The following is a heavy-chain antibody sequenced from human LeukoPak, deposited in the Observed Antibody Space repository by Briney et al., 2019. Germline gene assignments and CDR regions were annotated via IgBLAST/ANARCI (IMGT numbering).Heavy chain of an antibody. CDR2: MKPDGTEI. D-gene: IGHD3-10*02. Sequence: PGGSLRLSCTASGFTFSNYWMSWVRQAPGKGLEWVAHMKPDGTEIYYVDSVRGRFTISRDNAKNSLYLQMNNVRDEDTAVYYCVQLVILYSWGQGTLVTVSS. CDR3: VQLVILYS. V-gene: IGHV3-7*01. CDR1: GFTFSNYW. J-gene: IGHJ4*02.